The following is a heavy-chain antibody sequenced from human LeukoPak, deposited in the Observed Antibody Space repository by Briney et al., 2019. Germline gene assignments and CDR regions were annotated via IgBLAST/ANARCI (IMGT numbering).Heavy chain of an antibody. J-gene: IGHJ4*02. CDR1: GVSISSYY. D-gene: IGHD3-9*01. Sequence: SGTLSLTCTVSGVSISSYYWSWVRQPPGKGLEWIGYIYSSGTTSYTPSLRSRVAISVDTSKNQLSLKLNSVAAADTAGYYFARSEYDILTGYYPSYFNYWGQATLLTVSS. CDR2: IYSSGTT. CDR3: ARSEYDILTGYYPSYFNY. V-gene: IGHV4-59*01.